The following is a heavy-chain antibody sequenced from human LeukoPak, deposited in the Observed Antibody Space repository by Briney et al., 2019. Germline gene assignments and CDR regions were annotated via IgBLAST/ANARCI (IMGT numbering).Heavy chain of an antibody. CDR3: ARAINHGGASDS. CDR2: ISSNGGST. Sequence: GGSLRLSCAASGFTFSSYAMHWVRQAPGKGLEYVSAISSNGGSTYYANSVKGRFTISRETSKNTLYLKMGSLRAEDMAVYYCARAINHGGASDSWGQGNLVTVSS. J-gene: IGHJ4*02. V-gene: IGHV3-64*01. D-gene: IGHD4-23*01. CDR1: GFTFSSYA.